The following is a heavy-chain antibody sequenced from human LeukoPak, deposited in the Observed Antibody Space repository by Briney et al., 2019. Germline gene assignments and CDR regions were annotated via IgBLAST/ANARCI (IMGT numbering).Heavy chain of an antibody. Sequence: GGSLRLSCAASGFTFSSSAMSWVRQAPGKGLEWVADIKQDGSEKYYVDSVKGRFTISRDNAKTSLYLQMNSLRAEDTAVYYCARDVLAAGATGTFDIWGQGTMVTVSS. V-gene: IGHV3-7*03. D-gene: IGHD1-14*01. J-gene: IGHJ3*02. CDR1: GFTFSSSA. CDR2: IKQDGSEK. CDR3: ARDVLAAGATGTFDI.